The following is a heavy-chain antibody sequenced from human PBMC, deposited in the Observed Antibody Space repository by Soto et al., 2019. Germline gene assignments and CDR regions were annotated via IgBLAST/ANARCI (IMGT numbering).Heavy chain of an antibody. V-gene: IGHV5-51*01. Sequence: GESLKISCKGSGYSFTSYWIGWVRQMPGKGLEWMGIIYPGDSDTRYSPSFQGQVTISADKSISTAYLQWSSLKASDTAMYYCARNFPSYDILTGYSAYWGQGTLVTVSS. CDR1: GYSFTSYW. J-gene: IGHJ4*02. CDR3: ARNFPSYDILTGYSAY. D-gene: IGHD3-9*01. CDR2: IYPGDSDT.